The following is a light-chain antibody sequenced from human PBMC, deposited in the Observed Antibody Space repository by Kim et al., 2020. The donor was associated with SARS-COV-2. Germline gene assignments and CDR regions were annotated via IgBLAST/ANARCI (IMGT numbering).Light chain of an antibody. CDR2: DVN. CDR3: TSYTTTNTWL. CDR1: SSDVGAYTY. V-gene: IGLV2-14*03. Sequence: QSTTISCTGTSSDVGAYTYVSWCQQHPGKAPKLLIYDVNNRPSGVSNRFSGSKSGNTASLTISGLQAEDEADYYCTSYTTTNTWLFGGGTKVTVL. J-gene: IGLJ3*02.